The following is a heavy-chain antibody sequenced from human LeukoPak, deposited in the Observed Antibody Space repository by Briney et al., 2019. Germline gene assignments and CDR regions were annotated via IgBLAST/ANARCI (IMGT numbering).Heavy chain of an antibody. CDR1: GYSFTNYW. CDR3: ARSGGNYYSI. J-gene: IGHJ3*02. CDR2: IYPGDSDT. D-gene: IGHD1-26*01. V-gene: IGHV5-51*01. Sequence: GESLKISCKGSGYSFTNYWIGWVRQMPGRGLEWMGIIYPGDSDTIYSPSFQGQVTISADKSTSTANLQWGSLKASDTAMYYCARSGGNYYSIWGQGTMVTVSS.